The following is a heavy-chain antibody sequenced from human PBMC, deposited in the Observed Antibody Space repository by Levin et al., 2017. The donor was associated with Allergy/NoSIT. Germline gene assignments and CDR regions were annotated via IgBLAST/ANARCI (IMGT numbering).Heavy chain of an antibody. CDR3: ARDGQDYGDYAYYDSSGYYSIEYFQH. V-gene: IGHV3-11*01. CDR1: GFTFSDYY. J-gene: IGHJ1*01. CDR2: ISSSGSTI. D-gene: IGHD3-22*01. Sequence: GGSLRLSCAASGFTFSDYYMSWIRQAPGKGLEWVSYISSSGSTIYYADSVKGRFTISRDNAKNSLYLQMNSLRAEDTAVYYCARDGQDYGDYAYYDSSGYYSIEYFQHWGQGTLVTVSS.